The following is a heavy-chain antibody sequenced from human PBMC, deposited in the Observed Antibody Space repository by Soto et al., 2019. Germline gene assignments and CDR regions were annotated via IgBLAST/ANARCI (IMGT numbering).Heavy chain of an antibody. J-gene: IGHJ6*02. V-gene: IGHV1-69*01. D-gene: IGHD2-2*01. CDR2: IIPIPGTA. Sequence: QVQLVQSGAEVKKPGSSVKVSCKASGGTFGSYAISWVRQAPGQGLEWMGGIIPIPGTANYAQKFQGRVTIDEDESTSTDYMELSSMRSEDTAVYYCARSQGSSTSLEIYYYCYYGMDVWGQGTTVTVSS. CDR1: GGTFGSYA. CDR3: ARSQGSSTSLEIYYYCYYGMDV.